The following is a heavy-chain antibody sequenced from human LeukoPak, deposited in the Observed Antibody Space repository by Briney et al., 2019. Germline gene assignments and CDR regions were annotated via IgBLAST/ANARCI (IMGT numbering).Heavy chain of an antibody. CDR2: ISAYNGDT. D-gene: IGHD5-24*01. J-gene: IGHJ4*02. CDR3: ARGRDGFNPYYFDY. CDR1: GYTFTSYG. V-gene: IGHV1-18*01. Sequence: ASVKVSCKASGYTFTSYGISWVRQAPGQGLEWMGWISAYNGDTHYAQKLQGRVTMTTDTSTSTAYMELRSLRSDDTAVYYCARGRDGFNPYYFDYWGQGTLVTVSS.